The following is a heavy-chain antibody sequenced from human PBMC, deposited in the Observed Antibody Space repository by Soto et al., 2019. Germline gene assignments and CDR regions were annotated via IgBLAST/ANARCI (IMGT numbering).Heavy chain of an antibody. CDR1: GASISSGGFY. V-gene: IGHV4-31*03. D-gene: IGHD6-13*01. CDR2: IDYRGRT. J-gene: IGHJ5*01. CDR3: ARVSAAGTRWFDS. Sequence: QVQLQESGPGLVQPSQTLSLTCTVSGASISSGGFYWSWIRQFPGKGLDWIGYIDYRGRTFYNPSLKSRATISRATSKSQFSLNVNSVTAADTAVFYCARVSAAGTRWFDSWGQGTLVTVSS.